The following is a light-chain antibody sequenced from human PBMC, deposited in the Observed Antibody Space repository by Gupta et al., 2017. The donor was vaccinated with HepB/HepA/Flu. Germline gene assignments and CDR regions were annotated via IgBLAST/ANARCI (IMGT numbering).Light chain of an antibody. CDR2: GKN. V-gene: IGLV3-19*01. CDR3: NSRDSNGNHG. J-gene: IGLJ3*02. CDR1: SLSSYY. Sequence: SSALTQAPAVSVALGQTVRITCQGDSLSSYYASWYQQKPGQAPVLVIYGKNNRPSGVPDRFSGSSSGNTASLTIAGAQAEDEADYYCNSRDSNGNHGFGGGTKLTVL.